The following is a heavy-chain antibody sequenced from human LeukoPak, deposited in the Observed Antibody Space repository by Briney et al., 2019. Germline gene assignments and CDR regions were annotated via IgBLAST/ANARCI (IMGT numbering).Heavy chain of an antibody. D-gene: IGHD5-24*01. CDR2: IYTSGST. CDR1: GGSISSGSYY. CDR3: ARDRGDGYNSHDY. J-gene: IGHJ4*02. Sequence: PSQTLSLTCTVSGGSISSGSYYWTWIRQPAGKGLEWIGRIYTSGSTNYNPSLKSRVTISVDTSKNQFSLKLSSVTAADTAVYYCARDRGDGYNSHDYWGQGTPVTVSS. V-gene: IGHV4-61*02.